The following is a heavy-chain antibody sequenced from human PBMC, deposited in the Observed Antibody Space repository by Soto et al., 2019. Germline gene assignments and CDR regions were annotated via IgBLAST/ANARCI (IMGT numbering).Heavy chain of an antibody. Sequence: QITLKESGPTLVKPTQTLTLTCTFSGFSLTTNGLGVAWIRQPPGKALEWLALIYWDDVKRYSPSLKSRLTITKDTSKNQVVLTMTNLDPVDTATYDCARSLSIFGVVTQNWFDPWGQGTLVTVSP. CDR3: ARSLSIFGVVTQNWFDP. D-gene: IGHD3-3*01. J-gene: IGHJ5*02. CDR1: GFSLTTNGLG. CDR2: IYWDDVK. V-gene: IGHV2-5*02.